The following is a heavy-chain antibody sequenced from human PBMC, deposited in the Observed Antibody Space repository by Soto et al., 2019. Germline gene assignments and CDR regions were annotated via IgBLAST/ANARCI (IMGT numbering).Heavy chain of an antibody. CDR1: GGTFSSYT. Sequence: QVQLVQSGAEVKKPGSSVKVSCKASGGTFSSYTISWVRQAPGQGLGWMGRIIPILGIANYAQKFQGRVTITADKSTSTAYMELSSLRSEDTAVYYCARAGCSGGSCYFDYWGQGTLVTVSS. J-gene: IGHJ4*02. D-gene: IGHD2-15*01. CDR3: ARAGCSGGSCYFDY. V-gene: IGHV1-69*02. CDR2: IIPILGIA.